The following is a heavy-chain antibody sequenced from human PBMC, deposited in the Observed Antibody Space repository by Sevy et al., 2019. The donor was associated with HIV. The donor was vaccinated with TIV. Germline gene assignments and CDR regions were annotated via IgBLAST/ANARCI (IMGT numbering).Heavy chain of an antibody. V-gene: IGHV4-30-4*01. J-gene: IGHJ4*02. Sequence: SETLSLTCTVSGESVNNAAYYWNWIRQSTGKGLEWVGYIYYSGNTYYNPSLNDRLDMSIDTSKNEFSLLMHSVTAADTAVYYCARSRVWFEELSWGQGILVTVSS. CDR1: GESVNNAAYY. CDR2: IYYSGNT. D-gene: IGHD3-10*01. CDR3: ARSRVWFEELS.